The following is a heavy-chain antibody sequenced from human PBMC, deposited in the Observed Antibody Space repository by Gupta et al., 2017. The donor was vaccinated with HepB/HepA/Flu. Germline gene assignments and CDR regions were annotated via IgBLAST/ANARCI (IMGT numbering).Heavy chain of an antibody. V-gene: IGHV4-59*01. Sequence: QVKLQESAPGLVKPSETLSLTSTVPGGSTSSYYWSWIRQPPGKGLEWIGYIYYSGSTNYNPSLKSRVTISVDTSKNQFSLKLSSVTAADTAVYYCARASVVVTGGAGFDYWGQGTLVTVSS. D-gene: IGHD2-21*02. J-gene: IGHJ4*02. CDR2: IYYSGST. CDR3: ARASVVVTGGAGFDY. CDR1: GGSTSSYY.